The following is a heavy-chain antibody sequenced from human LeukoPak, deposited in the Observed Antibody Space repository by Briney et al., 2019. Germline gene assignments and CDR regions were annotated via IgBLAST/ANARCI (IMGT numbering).Heavy chain of an antibody. CDR2: ISGTGDGT. V-gene: IGHV3-23*01. J-gene: IGHJ3*02. Sequence: LAGGSLRLSCTASGFTFSSYGMSWVRQAPGKGLEWVSGISGTGDGTYFADSVKGRFTISRDNSKNTVYLQMNSLRAEDTALYYCTKDRRNLDTFDTWGQGTMVTVSS. CDR1: GFTFSSYG. CDR3: TKDRRNLDTFDT.